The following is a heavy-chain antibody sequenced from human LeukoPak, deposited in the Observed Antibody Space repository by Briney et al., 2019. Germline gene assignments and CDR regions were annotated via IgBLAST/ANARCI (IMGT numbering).Heavy chain of an antibody. CDR2: IYYSGST. CDR3: ARGMAVAGTDAFDI. J-gene: IGHJ3*02. CDR1: GDSISSYY. V-gene: IGHV4-59*01. Sequence: PSETLSLTCTVSGDSISSYYWSWIRQPPGRGLEWIGHIYYSGSTSYNPSLKSRVTISVDTSKNQFSLKLSSVTAADTAVYYCARGMAVAGTDAFDIWGQGTMVTVSS. D-gene: IGHD6-19*01.